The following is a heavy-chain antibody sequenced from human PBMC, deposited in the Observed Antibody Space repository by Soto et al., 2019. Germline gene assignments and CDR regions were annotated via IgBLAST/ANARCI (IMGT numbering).Heavy chain of an antibody. V-gene: IGHV4-34*01. CDR3: ARGQYYGSGSYLGYYYGMDV. CDR2: INHSGST. D-gene: IGHD3-10*01. J-gene: IGHJ6*02. CDR1: GGSFSGYY. Sequence: SETLSLTCAVYGGSFSGYYWSWIRQPPGKGLEWIGEINHSGSTNYNPSLKSRVTISVDTSKNQFSLKLSSVTAVDTAVYYCARGQYYGSGSYLGYYYGMDVWGQGTTVTVSS.